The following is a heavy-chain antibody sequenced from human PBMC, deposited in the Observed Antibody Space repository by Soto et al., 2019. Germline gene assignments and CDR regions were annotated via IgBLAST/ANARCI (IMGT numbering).Heavy chain of an antibody. CDR3: ARAHTYDRSGYYSY. CDR2: ISTYNDNT. D-gene: IGHD3-22*01. V-gene: IGHV1-18*01. CDR1: GFTFTSYG. J-gene: IGHJ4*02. Sequence: GASVKVSCKASGFTFTSYGFNWGRQAPGQGLEWMAWISTYNDNTNYAQKLQGRVTMTTDTSTSTAYMELRSLRSDDTAVYYCARAHTYDRSGYYSYWGQGTLVTVSS.